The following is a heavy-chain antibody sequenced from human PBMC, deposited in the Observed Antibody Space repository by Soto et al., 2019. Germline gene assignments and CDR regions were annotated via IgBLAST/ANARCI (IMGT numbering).Heavy chain of an antibody. J-gene: IGHJ6*02. Sequence: GGSLRLSCAASGFTFSSYWMHWVRQAPGKGLAWVSRINSDGSSTSYADSVKGRFTISRDNAKNTLYLQMNSLRAEDTAVYYCARGNFGEFHYYYGMDVWGQGTTVTVSS. D-gene: IGHD3-10*01. CDR1: GFTFSSYW. CDR3: ARGNFGEFHYYYGMDV. CDR2: INSDGSST. V-gene: IGHV3-74*01.